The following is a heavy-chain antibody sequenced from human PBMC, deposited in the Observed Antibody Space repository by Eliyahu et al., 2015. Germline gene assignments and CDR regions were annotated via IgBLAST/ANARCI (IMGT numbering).Heavy chain of an antibody. CDR2: IDPTDSST. CDR3: AREYRPPRPGGDY. J-gene: IGHJ4*02. Sequence: EVQLVQSGAEVKEPGESLXISXXGSGXSFTNYWISWVRQMPGKGLEWLGRIDPTDSSTNYSPSFQGHVTISADKSISTAYLQWSRLKTSDTAMYYCAREYRPPRPGGDYWGQGTLITVSS. CDR1: GXSFTNYW. D-gene: IGHD6-6*01. V-gene: IGHV5-10-1*03.